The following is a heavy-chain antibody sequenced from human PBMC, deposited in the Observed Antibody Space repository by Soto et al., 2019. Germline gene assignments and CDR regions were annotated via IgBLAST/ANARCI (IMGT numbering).Heavy chain of an antibody. V-gene: IGHV3-74*01. CDR3: VCFECGRTAVVTAMEANGY. J-gene: IGHJ4*02. CDR1: GFTFSMYW. Sequence: GGSLRLSCVVSGFTFSMYWMHLVRQVPGQSPFCVSRISDDGTTTNYADSVRGRFTISRDNAKNTLYLQMSSLRFEDTALYYCVCFECGRTAVVTAMEANGYWGQGTLVTVSS. D-gene: IGHD2-21*02. CDR2: ISDDGTTT.